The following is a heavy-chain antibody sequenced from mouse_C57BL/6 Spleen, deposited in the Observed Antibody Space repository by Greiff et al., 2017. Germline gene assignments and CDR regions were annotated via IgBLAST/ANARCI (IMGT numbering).Heavy chain of an antibody. CDR3: ARALITTPYYAMDY. CDR2: ILPGGGDT. D-gene: IGHD1-1*01. J-gene: IGHJ4*01. CDR1: GFTFTGYW. V-gene: IGHV1-9*01. Sequence: VQLQQSGAELMKPGASVKLSCTASGFTFTGYWIEWVKQRPGHGLEWIGEILPGGGDTKYAAKFQGKATFTADTSSNTAYMQLSSLTTEDSAIYCGARALITTPYYAMDYWGQGTSVTVSS.